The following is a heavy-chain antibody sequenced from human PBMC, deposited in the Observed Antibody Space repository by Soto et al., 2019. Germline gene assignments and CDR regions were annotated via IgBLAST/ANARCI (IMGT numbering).Heavy chain of an antibody. CDR3: ARVRGTMIVVVIPQTRGWFDP. CDR1: GGSFSGYY. J-gene: IGHJ5*02. CDR2: INHSGST. V-gene: IGHV4-34*01. Sequence: SETLSLTCAVYGGSFSGYYWSWIRQPPGKGLEWIGEINHSGSTNYNPSLKSRVTISVDTSKNQFSLKLSSVTAADTAVYYCARVRGTMIVVVIPQTRGWFDPWGQGTLVTVS. D-gene: IGHD3-22*01.